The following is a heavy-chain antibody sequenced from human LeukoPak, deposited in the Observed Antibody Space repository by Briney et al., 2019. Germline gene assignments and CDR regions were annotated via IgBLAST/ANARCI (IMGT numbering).Heavy chain of an antibody. J-gene: IGHJ5*02. D-gene: IGHD3/OR15-3a*01. Sequence: GASVKVSCKASGYTFTSYGISWVRQAPGQGLEWMGWISAYNGNTNYAQKLQGRVTMTTDTSTSTAYMELRSLRSDDTAVYYCVREGLGPSFSAWFDPWGHGTLVTVSS. V-gene: IGHV1-18*01. CDR2: ISAYNGNT. CDR3: VREGLGPSFSAWFDP. CDR1: GYTFTSYG.